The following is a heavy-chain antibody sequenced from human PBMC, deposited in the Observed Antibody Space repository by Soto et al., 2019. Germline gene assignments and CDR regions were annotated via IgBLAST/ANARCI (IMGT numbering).Heavy chain of an antibody. V-gene: IGHV3-23*01. D-gene: IGHD6-6*01. CDR2: ISFSGMNT. CDR1: GFTFSSYA. J-gene: IGHJ6*02. CDR3: ARDPSYPDGMDV. Sequence: EVQLLESGGGLVQPGGSLRLSCAASGFTFSSYAMNWVRQTPGKGLEWVSVISFSGMNTHYADSVKGRFTISRDNSKNRLCLQMNSLRAEATAVYYCARDPSYPDGMDVWGQGTTVPVSS.